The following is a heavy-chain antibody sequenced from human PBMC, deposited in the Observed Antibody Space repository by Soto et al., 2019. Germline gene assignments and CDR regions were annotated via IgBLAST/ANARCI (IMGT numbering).Heavy chain of an antibody. D-gene: IGHD6-13*01. Sequence: QVQLVESGGGVVQPGRSLRLSCAASGFTFSSYGMHWVRQAPGKGLEWVAVIWYEGSNKYYADSVKGRFTISRDNSKNTLYRQMNSLRAEDTAVYYCARDSGDSSRHLYYYYGMDVWGQGTTVTVSS. CDR1: GFTFSSYG. CDR2: IWYEGSNK. J-gene: IGHJ6*02. CDR3: ARDSGDSSRHLYYYYGMDV. V-gene: IGHV3-33*01.